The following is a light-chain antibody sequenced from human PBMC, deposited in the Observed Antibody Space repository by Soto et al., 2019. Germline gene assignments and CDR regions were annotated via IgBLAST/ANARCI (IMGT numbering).Light chain of an antibody. V-gene: IGKV1-12*01. CDR3: QLANSIPLA. Sequence: DIQMTQSPSSVSASVGDRVTITCRASQGISSWLAWYQQQPGKAPKLLIYTVSSLQSGVPSSCSGSGSGTDFTLTISSLQSVDYVTYDVQLANSIPLAFGGGTNVEIK. CDR1: QGISSW. J-gene: IGKJ4*01. CDR2: TVS.